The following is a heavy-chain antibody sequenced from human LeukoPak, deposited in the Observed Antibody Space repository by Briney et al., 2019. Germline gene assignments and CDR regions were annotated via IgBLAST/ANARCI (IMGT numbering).Heavy chain of an antibody. CDR3: ARQLGGSGSY. J-gene: IGHJ4*02. V-gene: IGHV3-30*04. CDR2: VLYDGKNK. Sequence: GRSLRLSCAASGFTFSDYVMHWVRQAPGKGLEWVAVVLYDGKNKYYADSVKGRFTISRDNSKNTLYLQMNSLRAEDTALYYCARQLGGSGSYWGQGTLVTVSS. CDR1: GFTFSDYV. D-gene: IGHD3-10*01.